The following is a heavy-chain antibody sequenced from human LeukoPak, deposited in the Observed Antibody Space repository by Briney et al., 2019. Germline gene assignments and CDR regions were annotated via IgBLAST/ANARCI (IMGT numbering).Heavy chain of an antibody. Sequence: GGSLRLSCAASGFTFSSYGMHWVRQAPGKGLEWVAFIRYDGSNKYYADSVKGRFTISRDNSKNTLYPQMNSLRAEDTAVYYCAKDRRDGYNGAYFDYWGQGTLVTVSS. CDR1: GFTFSSYG. D-gene: IGHD5-24*01. V-gene: IGHV3-30*02. CDR3: AKDRRDGYNGAYFDY. J-gene: IGHJ4*02. CDR2: IRYDGSNK.